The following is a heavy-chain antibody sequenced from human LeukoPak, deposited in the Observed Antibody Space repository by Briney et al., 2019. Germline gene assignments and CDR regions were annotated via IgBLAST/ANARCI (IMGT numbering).Heavy chain of an antibody. CDR2: IIPIFGTA. V-gene: IGHV1-69*05. CDR3: ARHNSYGRMDV. CDR1: GGTFSSYA. Sequence: SVTVSRKASGGTFSSYAISWVRQAPGQGLEWMGGIIPIFGTANYAQKFQGRVTLTTDESTSTAYMELSSLRSEDTAVYYCARHNSYGRMDVWGKGTTVTVSS. J-gene: IGHJ6*04. D-gene: IGHD5-18*01.